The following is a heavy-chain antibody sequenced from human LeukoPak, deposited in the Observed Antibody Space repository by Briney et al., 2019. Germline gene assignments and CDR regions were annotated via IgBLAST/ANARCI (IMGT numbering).Heavy chain of an antibody. CDR1: GFTFSSYG. Sequence: GGSLRLSCAASGFTFSSYGMHWVRQAPGKGLEWVAVIWYDGSNKYYADSVKGRFTISRDNSKNTLYLQMNSLRAEDTAVYYCARDRKITIFGVVKDNWFDPWGQGTLVTVSS. J-gene: IGHJ5*02. CDR2: IWYDGSNK. V-gene: IGHV3-33*01. D-gene: IGHD3-3*01. CDR3: ARDRKITIFGVVKDNWFDP.